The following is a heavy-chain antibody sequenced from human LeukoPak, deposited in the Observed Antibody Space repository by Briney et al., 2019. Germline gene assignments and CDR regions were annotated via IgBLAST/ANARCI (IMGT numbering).Heavy chain of an antibody. Sequence: GESLKISCKGSGYSFTSYWIGWVRQMPGKGLEWMGIIYPGDSGTRYSPSFQGQVTISADKSISTAYLQWSSLKASDTAMYYCARHIAAAERMFDPWGQGTLVTVSS. CDR2: IYPGDSGT. V-gene: IGHV5-51*01. CDR1: GYSFTSYW. J-gene: IGHJ5*02. CDR3: ARHIAAAERMFDP. D-gene: IGHD6-13*01.